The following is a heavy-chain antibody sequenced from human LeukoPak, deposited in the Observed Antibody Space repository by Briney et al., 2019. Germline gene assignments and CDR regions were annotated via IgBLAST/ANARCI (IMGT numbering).Heavy chain of an antibody. CDR3: ARSALDQLKLSGMDV. V-gene: IGHV3-33*01. D-gene: IGHD3/OR15-3a*01. J-gene: IGHJ6*02. CDR2: IWYDGSNK. Sequence: GGSLRLSCAASGFTFSSYGMHWVRQAPGKGLEWVAVIWYDGSNKYYADSVKGRFTISRDNSKNTLYLQMNSLRAEDTAVYYCARSALDQLKLSGMDVWGQGTTVTVSS. CDR1: GFTFSSYG.